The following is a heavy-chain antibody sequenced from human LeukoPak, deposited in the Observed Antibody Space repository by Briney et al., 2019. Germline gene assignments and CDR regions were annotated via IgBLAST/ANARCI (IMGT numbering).Heavy chain of an antibody. D-gene: IGHD2-8*01. J-gene: IGHJ6*04. Sequence: PGGSLRLSCAAPGFTFSSYEMNWVRQAPGKGLEWVSYISSSGSTIYYADSVKGRFTISRDNAKNSLYLQMNSLRAEDTAVYYCARVMSPGGYYYYGMDVWGKGTTVTVSS. CDR1: GFTFSSYE. CDR3: ARVMSPGGYYYYGMDV. CDR2: ISSSGSTI. V-gene: IGHV3-48*03.